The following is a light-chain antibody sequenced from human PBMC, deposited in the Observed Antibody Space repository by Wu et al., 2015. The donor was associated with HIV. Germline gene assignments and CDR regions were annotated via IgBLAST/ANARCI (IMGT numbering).Light chain of an antibody. Sequence: EIVLTQSPVTLSLSPGEGATLSCRASQSVGTSLAWYQQKPGQAPRLLIYEASHRAIGIPARFSGSGSGTDFTLTINSPQPEDFAVYYCQHRSDWPPLTFGGGTKVEIK. CDR3: QHRSDWPPLT. CDR1: QSVGTS. J-gene: IGKJ4*01. V-gene: IGKV3-11*01. CDR2: EAS.